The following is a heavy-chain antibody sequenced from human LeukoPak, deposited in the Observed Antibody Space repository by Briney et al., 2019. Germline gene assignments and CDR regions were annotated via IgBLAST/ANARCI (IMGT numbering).Heavy chain of an antibody. Sequence: ASVKVSCKASGYTFTSYYMHWVRQAPGQGLEWMGWMNPNSGNTGYAQKFQGRVTMTRDTSASTAYMELSSLRSEDTAVYYCARGPRAAADDYWGQGTLVTVSS. D-gene: IGHD6-13*01. CDR3: ARGPRAAADDY. CDR1: GYTFTSYY. V-gene: IGHV1-8*02. CDR2: MNPNSGNT. J-gene: IGHJ4*02.